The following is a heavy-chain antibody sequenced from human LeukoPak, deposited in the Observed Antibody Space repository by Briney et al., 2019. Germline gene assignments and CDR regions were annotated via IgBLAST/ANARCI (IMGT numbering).Heavy chain of an antibody. D-gene: IGHD2-2*01. CDR2: ISYDGSKK. CDR1: GFTFSIYG. J-gene: IGHJ3*02. Sequence: GGPLRLSCAASGFTFSIYGVHGVRQAPAKGWEGGAVISYDGSKKYYADSVKGRCTISRDNSKNPLYLQMNRLRAEDTAVYYCAKDEHYCSSTSCYGNDAFDIWGQGTMVTVSS. CDR3: AKDEHYCSSTSCYGNDAFDI. V-gene: IGHV3-30*18.